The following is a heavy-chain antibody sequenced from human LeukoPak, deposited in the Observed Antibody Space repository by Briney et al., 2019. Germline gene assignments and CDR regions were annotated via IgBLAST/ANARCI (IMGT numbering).Heavy chain of an antibody. V-gene: IGHV3-49*04. CDR1: GFTFRDYA. D-gene: IGHD1-1*01. CDR2: IRSKGYGGTA. Sequence: GGSLRLSCTASGFTFRDYAMSWVRQAPGKGLEWVGFIRSKGYGGTAEYAASVKGRFTISRDDSKSIAYLQMNSLKTEDTAVYYCTRGNWEYYGMDVWGQGTTVTVSS. CDR3: TRGNWEYYGMDV. J-gene: IGHJ6*02.